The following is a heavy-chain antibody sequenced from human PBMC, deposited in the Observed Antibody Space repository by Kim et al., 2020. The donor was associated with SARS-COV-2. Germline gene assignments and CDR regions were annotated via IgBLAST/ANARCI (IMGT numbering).Heavy chain of an antibody. CDR1: GVSFSSHG. CDR2: IWSDGSNK. Sequence: GGSLRLSCAASGVSFSSHGMHWVRQAPGKGLERVAVIWSDGSNKNYADSVKGRFTISRDNSENTLYLQANSLRADDTAVYYCARDGVRGTVDAFDIWGQG. J-gene: IGHJ3*02. D-gene: IGHD1-7*01. V-gene: IGHV3-33*01. CDR3: ARDGVRGTVDAFDI.